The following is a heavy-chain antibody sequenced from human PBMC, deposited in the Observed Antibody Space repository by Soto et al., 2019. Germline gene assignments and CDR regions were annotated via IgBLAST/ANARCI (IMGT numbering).Heavy chain of an antibody. V-gene: IGHV1-18*04. CDR2: ISPYNGTT. Sequence: ASVKVSCKASGYTFTTYGISWVRQAPGQGLEWMGWISPYNGTTKYAQKFQGRVTMTRDTSISTAYMELSRLRSDDTAVYYCAREAGATGRVYYYYGMDVWGQGTTVTVSS. J-gene: IGHJ6*02. D-gene: IGHD1-26*01. CDR1: GYTFTTYG. CDR3: AREAGATGRVYYYYGMDV.